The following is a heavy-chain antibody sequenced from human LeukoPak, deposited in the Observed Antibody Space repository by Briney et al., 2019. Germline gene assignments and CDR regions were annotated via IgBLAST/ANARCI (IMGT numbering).Heavy chain of an antibody. CDR2: INHSGST. D-gene: IGHD6-19*01. V-gene: IGHV4-34*01. CDR1: GGSFSGYY. Sequence: PSETPSPTCAVYGGSFSGYYWSWIRQPPGKGLEWIGEINHSGSTNYNPSLKSRVTISVDTSKNQFSLKLSSVTAADTAVYYCARGRRQWLANYYYYGMDVWGQGTTVTVSS. CDR3: ARGRRQWLANYYYYGMDV. J-gene: IGHJ6*02.